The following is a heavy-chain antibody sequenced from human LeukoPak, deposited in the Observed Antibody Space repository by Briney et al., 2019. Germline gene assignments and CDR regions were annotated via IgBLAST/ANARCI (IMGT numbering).Heavy chain of an antibody. D-gene: IGHD6-6*01. CDR1: GGSFSGYY. J-gene: IGHJ5*02. V-gene: IGHV4-34*01. CDR2: INHNGST. CDR3: ARYADYRRAYSSSFNWFDP. Sequence: ASETLSLTCAVYGGSFSGYYWSWIRQPPGKGLEWIGEINHNGSTNYNPSLKSRVTISVDTSKNQFSLKLSSVTAADTAVYYCARYADYRRAYSSSFNWFDPWGQGTLVTVSS.